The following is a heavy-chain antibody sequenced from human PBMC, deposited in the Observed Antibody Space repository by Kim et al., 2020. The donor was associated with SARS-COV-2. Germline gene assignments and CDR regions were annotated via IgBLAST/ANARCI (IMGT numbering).Heavy chain of an antibody. CDR1: GFTFSNAW. Sequence: GGSLRLSCAASGFTFSNAWMSWVRQAPGKGLEWVGRIKSKTDGGTTDYAAPVKGRFTISRDDSKNTLYLQMNSLKTEDTAMYYCTTGDYGDYDGIDYWGQGTLVTVSS. V-gene: IGHV3-15*01. CDR2: IKSKTDGGTT. CDR3: TTGDYGDYDGIDY. D-gene: IGHD4-17*01. J-gene: IGHJ4*02.